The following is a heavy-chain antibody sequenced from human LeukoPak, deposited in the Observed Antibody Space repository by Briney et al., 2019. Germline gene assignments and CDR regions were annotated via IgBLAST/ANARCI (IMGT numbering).Heavy chain of an antibody. V-gene: IGHV3-23*01. D-gene: IGHD6-13*01. J-gene: IGHJ4*02. Sequence: PGGSLRLSCAASGFTFSSYAMSWVRQAPGKGLEWVSAISGSGGSTYYADSVKGRFTISRDNSKNTLYLQMNSLRAEDTAVYYCARGVGSSWYYFDYWGQGTLVTVSS. CDR2: ISGSGGST. CDR1: GFTFSSYA. CDR3: ARGVGSSWYYFDY.